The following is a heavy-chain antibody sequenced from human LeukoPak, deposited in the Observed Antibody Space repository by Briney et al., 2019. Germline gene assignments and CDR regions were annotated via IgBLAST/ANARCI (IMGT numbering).Heavy chain of an antibody. CDR3: ARGGMAGTYVFDY. V-gene: IGHV1-69*13. CDR1: GDTFSSYA. D-gene: IGHD6-19*01. J-gene: IGHJ4*02. CDR2: IIPIFGTA. Sequence: ASVKVSCKASGDTFSSYAISWVRQAPGQGLEWMGGIIPIFGTANYAQKFQGRVTITADESTSTAYMDLSSLRSEDTAVYYCARGGMAGTYVFDYWGKGTLVPVSS.